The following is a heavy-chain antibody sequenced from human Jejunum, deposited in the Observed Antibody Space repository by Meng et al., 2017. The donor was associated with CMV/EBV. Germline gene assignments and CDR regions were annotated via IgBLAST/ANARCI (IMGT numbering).Heavy chain of an antibody. CDR1: VNSYA. CDR3: AKESGQYQMLSYYGLDV. CDR2: ISRSGGDT. D-gene: IGHD2-2*01. Sequence: VNSYAMTWVRQAPGKGLEWVSVISRSGGDTNYADSVKGRFTISRDNSKNTLYLEMSSLRAEDTAIYYCAKESGQYQMLSYYGLDVWGQGTTVTVSS. V-gene: IGHV3-23*01. J-gene: IGHJ6*02.